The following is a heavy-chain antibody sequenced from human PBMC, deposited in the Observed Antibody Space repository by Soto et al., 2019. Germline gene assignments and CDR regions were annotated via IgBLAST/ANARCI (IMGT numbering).Heavy chain of an antibody. V-gene: IGHV3-30*18. D-gene: IGHD3-10*01. CDR2: ISYDGSNK. CDR3: AKGDYDRVWFGPPSYYYYGMDV. CDR1: GFTFSSYG. Sequence: LRLSCAASGFTFSSYGMHWVRQAPGKGLEWVAVISYDGSNKYYADSVKGRFTISRDNSKNTLYLQMNSLRAEDTAVYYCAKGDYDRVWFGPPSYYYYGMDVWGQGTTVTVSS. J-gene: IGHJ6*02.